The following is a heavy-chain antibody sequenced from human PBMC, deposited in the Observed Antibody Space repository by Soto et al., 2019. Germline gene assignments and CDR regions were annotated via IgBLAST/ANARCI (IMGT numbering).Heavy chain of an antibody. CDR3: ARGVLH. V-gene: IGHV4-31*03. CDR2: IYYSGST. J-gene: IGHJ4*01. CDR1: GGSISSGGYY. Sequence: SETLSLSCTVSGGSISSGGYYWSWIRQHPGKGLEWIGYIYYSGSTYYNPSLKSRVTISVDTSRNQFSLIVNSVTAADTAVYYCARGVLHWGQGTLVTSPQ.